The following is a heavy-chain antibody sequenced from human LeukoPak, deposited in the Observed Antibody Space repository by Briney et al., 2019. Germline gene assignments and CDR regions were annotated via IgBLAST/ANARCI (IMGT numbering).Heavy chain of an antibody. V-gene: IGHV3-74*03. Sequence: PGGSLRLSCAASGFTFSTYWMHWVRQAPGKGLVWVARIRPEGTTTAYADSVKGRLTISRDNAQNTLFLQMNSLSAEDTAVYYCARDLDWILFDYWGQGTLVTVPS. D-gene: IGHD3-9*01. J-gene: IGHJ4*02. CDR3: ARDLDWILFDY. CDR2: IRPEGTTT. CDR1: GFTFSTYW.